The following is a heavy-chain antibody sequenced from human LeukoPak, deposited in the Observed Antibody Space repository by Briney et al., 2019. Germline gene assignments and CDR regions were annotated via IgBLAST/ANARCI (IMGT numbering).Heavy chain of an antibody. V-gene: IGHV3-30*02. CDR2: IRYDGSNK. Sequence: GGSLRLSCAACGFTFSSYAMNWVRQAPGKGLEWVAFIRYDGSNKYYADSVKGRFTISRANSKSTLYLQMNSLRAEDTAVYNCAKGYGYCSGGSCSRGEYFQHWGQGTLVTVSS. D-gene: IGHD2-15*01. CDR3: AKGYGYCSGGSCSRGEYFQH. J-gene: IGHJ1*01. CDR1: GFTFSSYA.